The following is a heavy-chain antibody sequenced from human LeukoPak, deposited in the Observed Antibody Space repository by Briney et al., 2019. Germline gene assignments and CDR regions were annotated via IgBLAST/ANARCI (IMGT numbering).Heavy chain of an antibody. CDR1: GGSVSSGSYY. D-gene: IGHD2-2*01. V-gene: IGHV4-61*01. Sequence: SETLSLTCTDSGGSVSSGSYYWSWIRQPPGKGLEWIGYIYYSGSTNYNPSLKSRVTISVDTSKNQFSLKLSSVTAADTAVYYYARAAILPGYYYYGMDVWGQGTTVTVSS. J-gene: IGHJ6*02. CDR3: ARAAILPGYYYYGMDV. CDR2: IYYSGST.